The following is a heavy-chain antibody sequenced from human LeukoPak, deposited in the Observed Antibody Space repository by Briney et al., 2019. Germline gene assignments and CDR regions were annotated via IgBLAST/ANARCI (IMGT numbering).Heavy chain of an antibody. CDR3: ARDGYYDSSGAFDY. CDR1: GFSFSSFS. D-gene: IGHD3-22*01. V-gene: IGHV3-21*01. Sequence: GGSLRLSCAASGFSFSSFSMNWVRQAPGKGLEWVSYISGGSSFTYYVDSVKGRFTISRDNAKNSLYLQMNSLRAEDTAVYYCARDGYYDSSGAFDYWGQGTLVTVSS. J-gene: IGHJ4*02. CDR2: ISGGSSFT.